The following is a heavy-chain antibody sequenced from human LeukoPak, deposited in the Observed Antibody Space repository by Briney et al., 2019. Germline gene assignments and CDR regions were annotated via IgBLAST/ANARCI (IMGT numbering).Heavy chain of an antibody. CDR2: IKIKTDGGTT. V-gene: IGHV3-15*01. CDR1: GFTLSNAW. D-gene: IGHD1-26*01. CDR3: SRGGGAFDI. Sequence: GGPLRLSCAASGFTLSNAWMSWVRQAPGKGLEWVGRIKIKTDGGTTDYAASVKGRFTISRDDSKNTLYLQMSSLKTEDTAVYYCSRGGGAFDIWGQGTMDTVSS. J-gene: IGHJ3*02.